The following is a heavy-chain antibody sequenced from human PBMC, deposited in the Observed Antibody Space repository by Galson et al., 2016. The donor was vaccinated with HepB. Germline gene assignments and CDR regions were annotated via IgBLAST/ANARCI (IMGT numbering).Heavy chain of an antibody. D-gene: IGHD5-12*01. V-gene: IGHV4-59*01. CDR3: AGDGGYDWFDY. Sequence: IYYSGSANYNPSLQSRVSISVDTSKSQFSLKLTSVTAADTAVYYCAGDGGYDWFDYWGQGTLVTVSS. CDR2: IYYSGSA. J-gene: IGHJ4*02.